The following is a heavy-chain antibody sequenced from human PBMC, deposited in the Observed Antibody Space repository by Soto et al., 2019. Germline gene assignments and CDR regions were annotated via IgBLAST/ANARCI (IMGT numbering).Heavy chain of an antibody. CDR3: AKVGQQLLLNWFGP. CDR2: IKQSGSDT. J-gene: IGHJ5*02. D-gene: IGHD6-13*01. Sequence: PGGSLRLSCAASGFTFSSYWMSWVRQAPGKGLEWVATIKQSGSDTYYVDSVKGRFTISRDNSMNKLYLQMNSLRAEDTAVYYCAKVGQQLLLNWFGPWGQGTLVTVSS. V-gene: IGHV3-7*05. CDR1: GFTFSSYW.